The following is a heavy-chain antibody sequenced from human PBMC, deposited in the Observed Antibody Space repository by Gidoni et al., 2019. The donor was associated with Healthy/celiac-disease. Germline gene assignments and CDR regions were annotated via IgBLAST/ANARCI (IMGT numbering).Heavy chain of an antibody. CDR2: IYYSGST. D-gene: IGHD1-26*01. CDR3: ARTYGRGSYQFDY. J-gene: IGHJ4*02. CDR1: GGSISSSSYY. Sequence: QLQLQASGPGLVKPSETLSLTCTVCGGSISSSSYYRGWIRQPPGKGLEWIGSIYYSGSTYYNPSLKSRVTISVDTSKNQFSLKLSSVTAADTAVYYCARTYGRGSYQFDYWGQGTLVTVSS. V-gene: IGHV4-39*01.